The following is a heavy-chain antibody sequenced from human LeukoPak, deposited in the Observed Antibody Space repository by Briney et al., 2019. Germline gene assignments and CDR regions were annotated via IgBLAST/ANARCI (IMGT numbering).Heavy chain of an antibody. J-gene: IGHJ5*02. Sequence: GASVKVSCKASGYTFTSYAMHWVRQAPGQRLEWMGWINAGNGNTKYSQKFQGRVTITRDTSASTAYMELSSLRSEDTAVYYCARDPRSIAVAGIAWFDPWGQGTLVTVSS. D-gene: IGHD6-19*01. CDR1: GYTFTSYA. CDR3: ARDPRSIAVAGIAWFDP. CDR2: INAGNGNT. V-gene: IGHV1-3*01.